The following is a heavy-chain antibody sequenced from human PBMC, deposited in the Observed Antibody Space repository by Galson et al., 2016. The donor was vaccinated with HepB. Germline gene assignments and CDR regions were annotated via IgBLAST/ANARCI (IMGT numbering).Heavy chain of an antibody. V-gene: IGHV1-69*13. Sequence: SVKVSCKASGVTFSSYLISWVRQAPGQGLEWMGGLIPILGTANYAQKFQGRVTITADESTSTAYMELSSLKSEDTAVYYCARGGDSEWFDPWGQGTLVTVSS. CDR3: ARGGDSEWFDP. J-gene: IGHJ5*02. D-gene: IGHD3-16*01. CDR1: GVTFSSYL. CDR2: LIPILGTA.